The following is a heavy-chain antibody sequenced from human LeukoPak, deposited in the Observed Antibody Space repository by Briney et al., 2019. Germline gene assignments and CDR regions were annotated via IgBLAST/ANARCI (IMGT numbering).Heavy chain of an antibody. CDR3: ARVALRQKTFDY. D-gene: IGHD2-15*01. V-gene: IGHV1-18*01. CDR1: GYTFTSYG. CDR2: ISAYNGNT. Sequence: ASVKVSCKASGYTFTSYGISWVRQAPGQGLEWMGWISAYNGNTNYAQKFQGRVTMTRDTSTSTVYMELSSLRSEDTAVYYCARVALRQKTFDYWGQGTLVTVSS. J-gene: IGHJ4*02.